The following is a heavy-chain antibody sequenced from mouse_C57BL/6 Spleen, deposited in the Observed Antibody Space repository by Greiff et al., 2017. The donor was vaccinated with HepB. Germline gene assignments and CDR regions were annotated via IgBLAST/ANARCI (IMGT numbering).Heavy chain of an antibody. V-gene: IGHV1-15*01. J-gene: IGHJ1*03. Sequence: QVQLQQSGAELVRPGASVTLSCKASGYTFTDYEMHWVKQTPVHGLEWIGAIDPETGGTAYNQKFKGKAILTADKSSSTAYMELRSLTSEDSAVYYCTRRLHYYGSSYAYFDVWGTGTTVTVSS. D-gene: IGHD1-1*01. CDR3: TRRLHYYGSSYAYFDV. CDR2: IDPETGGT. CDR1: GYTFTDYE.